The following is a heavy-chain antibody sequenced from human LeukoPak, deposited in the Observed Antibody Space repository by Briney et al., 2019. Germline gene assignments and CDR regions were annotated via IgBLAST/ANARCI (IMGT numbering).Heavy chain of an antibody. Sequence: SETLSLTCTVSGGSISSHYYWIWIRQPPGKGLEWIGSIYYSGSTYYNPSLKSRVTISVDTSKNQFSLKLSSVTAADTAVYYCARHRDSSGSQPHYYFDYWGQGTLVTVSS. J-gene: IGHJ4*02. CDR3: ARHRDSSGSQPHYYFDY. CDR2: IYYSGST. CDR1: GGSISSHYY. D-gene: IGHD3-22*01. V-gene: IGHV4-39*01.